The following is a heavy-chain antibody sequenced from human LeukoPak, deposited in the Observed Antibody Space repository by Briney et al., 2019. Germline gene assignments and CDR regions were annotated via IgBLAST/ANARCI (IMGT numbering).Heavy chain of an antibody. CDR1: GFTFSHYW. D-gene: IGHD3-3*01. CDR2: INTDGRHT. J-gene: IGHJ4*02. CDR3: VRLLDLDF. V-gene: IGHV3-74*01. Sequence: RGALRLSCATSGFTFSHYWMHWVRQAPAKELVWVSRINTDGRHTDYADFVKARFTISRDNAKNTLYLQMNSLRVEDTAVYYCVRLLDLDFWGQGTLVTVSS.